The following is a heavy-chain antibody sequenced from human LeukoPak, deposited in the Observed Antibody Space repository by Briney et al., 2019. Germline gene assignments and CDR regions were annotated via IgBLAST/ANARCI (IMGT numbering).Heavy chain of an antibody. Sequence: PGGSLRLSCAASGFTFSSYSMNWVRQAPGKGLGWVSSISSSSSYMYYADSVKGRFTISRDNSKNTLYLQMNSLRAEDTAVYYCAREGFYGDYPGAFDIWGQGTMVTVSS. D-gene: IGHD4-17*01. J-gene: IGHJ3*02. V-gene: IGHV3-21*04. CDR2: ISSSSSYM. CDR1: GFTFSSYS. CDR3: AREGFYGDYPGAFDI.